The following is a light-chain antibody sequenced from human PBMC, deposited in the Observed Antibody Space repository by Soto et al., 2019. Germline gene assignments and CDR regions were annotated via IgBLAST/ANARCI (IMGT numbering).Light chain of an antibody. Sequence: EIVLTQSPGTLSLSPGEGATLSCRASQSVSSSYLAWYQQKPGQAPRLLIYGASSRATGIPDRFSSSGSGTDFTLTISRLEPEDFAVYYCQQYGSSPQTFGQGTKVDIK. CDR3: QQYGSSPQT. J-gene: IGKJ1*01. V-gene: IGKV3-20*01. CDR1: QSVSSSY. CDR2: GAS.